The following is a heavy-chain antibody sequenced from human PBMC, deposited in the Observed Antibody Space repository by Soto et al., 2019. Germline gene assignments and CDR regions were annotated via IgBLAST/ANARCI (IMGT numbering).Heavy chain of an antibody. Sequence: EVQLVESGGGLVQPGGSLRLACAASGFTFSSYWMTWVRQAPGKGLEWVASIKPDGRETYYVDSVKGRFTISRDNAEDSLYLRVNSLRVDDTAVYYCARDDGIRTVDYWGQGTLVTVSS. CDR2: IKPDGRET. V-gene: IGHV3-7*01. D-gene: IGHD3-10*01. J-gene: IGHJ4*02. CDR1: GFTFSSYW. CDR3: ARDDGIRTVDY.